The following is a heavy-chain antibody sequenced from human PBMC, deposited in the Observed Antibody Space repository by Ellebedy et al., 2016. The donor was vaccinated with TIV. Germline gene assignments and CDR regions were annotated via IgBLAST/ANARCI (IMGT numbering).Heavy chain of an antibody. D-gene: IGHD3-10*01. CDR3: ARVVGAVSYFEFDS. J-gene: IGHJ4*02. CDR2: IYHSGTT. Sequence: SETLSLXXAVSGDSISSAHWWTWVRQYPGMGLECIGEIYHSGTTNYNPSLTGRVTISLDKSKNQFSLKLTSVTAADTAVYYCARVVGAVSYFEFDSWGQGTLVTVSS. CDR1: GDSISSAHW. V-gene: IGHV4-4*02.